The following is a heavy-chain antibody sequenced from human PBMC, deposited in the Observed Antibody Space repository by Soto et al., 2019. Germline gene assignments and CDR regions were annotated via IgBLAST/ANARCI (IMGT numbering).Heavy chain of an antibody. D-gene: IGHD2-21*01. CDR1: RFTFSNYA. CDR2: ISGSGGST. J-gene: IGHJ4*02. V-gene: IGHV3-23*01. Sequence: AGSLTLSCAAYRFTFSNYAMSWVRQAPGKGLEWVSGISGSGGSTYYADSVKGRFTISRDNSNNMLYLRMNSLRAEDTALYYCAKDLADCYDYWGQGAMVTVSS. CDR3: AKDLADCYDY.